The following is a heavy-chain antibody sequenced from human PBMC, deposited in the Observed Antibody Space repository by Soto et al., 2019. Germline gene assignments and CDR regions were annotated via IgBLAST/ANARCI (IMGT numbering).Heavy chain of an antibody. CDR3: ARTTAVPNTLRSRYFFDY. V-gene: IGHV4-61*01. CDR1: GGSVSDKTYY. Sequence: LSLTCSVSGGSVSDKTYYWSWIRQPPGKRLEWIGCVYYSGTTNYNPSLKSRVTISVDLSKNRFSLRLSSVTTADTALYYCARTTAVPNTLRSRYFFDYWGQGTLVTVSS. J-gene: IGHJ4*02. D-gene: IGHD4-17*01. CDR2: VYYSGTT.